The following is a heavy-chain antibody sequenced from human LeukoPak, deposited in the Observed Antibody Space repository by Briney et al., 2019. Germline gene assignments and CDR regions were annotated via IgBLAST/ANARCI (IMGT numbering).Heavy chain of an antibody. Sequence: GGSLRLSCAASGVTFRNFPMHWVRQAPGKGLEWVALISSDGSKKSYTDSLTGRLTMSRDNSNNTLYLQMNSLRAEDTAVYYCARGRVLVVAARYYYGMDLWGQGTTVTVSS. CDR3: ARGRVLVVAARYYYGMDL. V-gene: IGHV3-30*04. J-gene: IGHJ6*02. CDR2: ISSDGSKK. D-gene: IGHD2-15*01. CDR1: GVTFRNFP.